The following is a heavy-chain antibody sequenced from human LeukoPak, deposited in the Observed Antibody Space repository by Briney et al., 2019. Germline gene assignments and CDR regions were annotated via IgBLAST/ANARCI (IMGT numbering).Heavy chain of an antibody. V-gene: IGHV3-7*03. CDR3: AREGAATAGCDF. J-gene: IGHJ4*02. D-gene: IGHD6-13*01. CDR1: GFTFSNCW. Sequence: GGSLRLSCAASGFTFSNCWMSWVRQAPGKGLEWVANINKDGSEKYYLDSVKGRLTISRENAKNSLYLQMSSLRAEDTAVYYCAREGAATAGCDFWGQGTLVAVSS. CDR2: INKDGSEK.